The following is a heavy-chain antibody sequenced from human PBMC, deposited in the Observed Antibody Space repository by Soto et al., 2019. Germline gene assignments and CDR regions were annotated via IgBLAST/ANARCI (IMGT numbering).Heavy chain of an antibody. CDR1: GGSISSSSYY. V-gene: IGHV4-39*01. CDR2: IYYSGST. J-gene: IGHJ3*02. Sequence: QLQLQESGPGLVKPSETLSLTCTVSGGSISSSSYYWGWIRQPPGKGLEWIGWIYYSGSTYYNPSLKSRVTISVDTSKNQFSLKLSSVTAADTAVYYCARHALYGSGSYYMDAFDIWGQGTMVTVSS. CDR3: ARHALYGSGSYYMDAFDI. D-gene: IGHD3-10*01.